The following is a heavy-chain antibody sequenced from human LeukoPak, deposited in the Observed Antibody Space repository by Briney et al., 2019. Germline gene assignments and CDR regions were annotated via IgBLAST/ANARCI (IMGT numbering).Heavy chain of an antibody. CDR1: GGTFSSYA. D-gene: IGHD3-10*01. CDR3: ATADFFGSGSLLEY. V-gene: IGHV1-69*13. J-gene: IGHJ4*02. Sequence: GASVKVSCKASGGTFSSYAISWVRQAPGQGLEWMGRIIPIFGMTNYAQKFQGRVTTSADESMSTAYMELSSLRSEDTAVYYCATADFFGSGSLLEYWGQGTLVTVSS. CDR2: IIPIFGMT.